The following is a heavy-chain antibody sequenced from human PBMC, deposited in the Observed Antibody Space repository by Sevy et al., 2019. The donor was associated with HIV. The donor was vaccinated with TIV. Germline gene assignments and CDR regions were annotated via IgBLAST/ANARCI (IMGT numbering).Heavy chain of an antibody. D-gene: IGHD2-21*02. J-gene: IGHJ4*02. CDR2: ISPYTGDT. CDR3: ARDSAVVTHQYLDY. Sequence: ASVKVSCRASGYTFRSYGISWVRQAPGQGLEWMGWISPYTGDTDLSQKVQGRVSVTSDTSTSTAYMELRSLRSDDTAVYYCARDSAVVTHQYLDYWGQGTLVTVSS. V-gene: IGHV1-18*01. CDR1: GYTFRSYG.